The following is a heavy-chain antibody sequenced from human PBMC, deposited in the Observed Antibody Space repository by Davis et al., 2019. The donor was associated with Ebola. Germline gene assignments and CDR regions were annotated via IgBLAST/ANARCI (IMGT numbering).Heavy chain of an antibody. Sequence: MPSETLSLTCAVYGGSFSGYYWSWIRQPPGKGLEWIGEINHSGSTNYNPSLQSRVTISVDTSKNQFSLKLSSVTAADTAVYYCARGTTATVLRFLEWLSLHWFDPWGQGTLVTVSS. D-gene: IGHD3-3*01. CDR3: ARGTTATVLRFLEWLSLHWFDP. CDR1: GGSFSGYY. CDR2: INHSGST. V-gene: IGHV4-34*01. J-gene: IGHJ5*02.